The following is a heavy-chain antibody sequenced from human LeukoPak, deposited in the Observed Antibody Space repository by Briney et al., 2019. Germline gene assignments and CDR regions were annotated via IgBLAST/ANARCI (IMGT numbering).Heavy chain of an antibody. CDR3: ARQFDTAKDY. Sequence: PSETLSLTCTVSGGSISTYYWSWIRQSAGKGLEWIGRIYISGSTYYNPSLTSRVTMSVDTSKNQFSLKLSSVSAADTAVYYCARQFDTAKDYWGQGTLVTVSS. CDR2: IYISGST. V-gene: IGHV4-4*07. J-gene: IGHJ4*02. D-gene: IGHD5-18*01. CDR1: GGSISTYY.